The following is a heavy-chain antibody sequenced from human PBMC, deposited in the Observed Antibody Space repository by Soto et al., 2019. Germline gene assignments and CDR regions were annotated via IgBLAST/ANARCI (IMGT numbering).Heavy chain of an antibody. CDR2: INHSGST. J-gene: IGHJ5*02. CDR3: ARGRVTMVRGVIGRKHNWFDP. D-gene: IGHD3-10*01. CDR1: GGSFSGYY. Sequence: PSETLSLTCAVYGGSFSGYYWSWIRQPPGKGLEWIGEINHSGSTNYNPSLKSRVTISVDTSKNQFSLKLSSVTAADTAVYYCARGRVTMVRGVIGRKHNWFDPWGQGTLVTVSS. V-gene: IGHV4-34*01.